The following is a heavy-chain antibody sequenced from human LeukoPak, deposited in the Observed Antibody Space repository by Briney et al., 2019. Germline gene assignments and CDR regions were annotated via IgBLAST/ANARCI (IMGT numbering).Heavy chain of an antibody. V-gene: IGHV4-4*07. CDR2: MYSTGSK. D-gene: IGHD5-12*01. J-gene: IGHJ4*02. Sequence: SETLSLTCTVSGVSISGYFWTWLRQPAGKGLEWMGRMYSTGSKNYNPSLKSPVTLSLHTSKNHFSLTLPSVTAPDTAVYYCAREPTSGREPTSRLPLDYWGQGTLVTVSS. CDR1: GVSISGYF. CDR3: AREPTSGREPTSRLPLDY.